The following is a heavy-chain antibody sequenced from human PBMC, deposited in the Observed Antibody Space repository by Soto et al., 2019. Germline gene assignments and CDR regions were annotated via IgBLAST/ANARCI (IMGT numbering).Heavy chain of an antibody. CDR3: ATRITVFGWLIPPFDP. D-gene: IGHD3-3*01. V-gene: IGHV4-34*01. CDR2: INHTGGT. CDR1: DGSVNGYY. J-gene: IGHJ5*02. Sequence: SETLSRTCAVYDGSVNGYYWNWIRQPPGKGLEWIGEINHTGGTHYNPSLKSRVTMSVDTSKNQFSLRLSSVTAPDTAIYYCATRITVFGWLIPPFDPWGQGTQVTVS.